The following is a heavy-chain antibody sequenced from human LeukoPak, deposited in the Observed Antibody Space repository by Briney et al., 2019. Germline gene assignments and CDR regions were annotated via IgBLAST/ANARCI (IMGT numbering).Heavy chain of an antibody. CDR3: ARDPSNTSGWYIYFDY. V-gene: IGHV1-18*01. J-gene: IGHJ4*02. D-gene: IGHD6-19*01. CDR2: ISTYNGDT. CDR1: GFTFKKYG. Sequence: ASVKVSFKASGFTFKKYGISWARQAPGQGLEWMGWISTYNGDTNYAQKFQGRVTLTTDTSTSTAYLELRSLRSDDTAMYYCARDPSNTSGWYIYFDYWGQGTLVTVSS.